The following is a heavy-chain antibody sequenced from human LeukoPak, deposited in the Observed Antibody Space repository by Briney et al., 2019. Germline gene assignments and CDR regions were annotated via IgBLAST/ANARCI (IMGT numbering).Heavy chain of an antibody. CDR2: ISGSGGST. CDR3: ANYGKGYCSSTSCSRYMDV. J-gene: IGHJ6*03. D-gene: IGHD2-2*01. V-gene: IGHV3-23*01. Sequence: PGGSLRLSCAASGFTFSSYGMSWVRQAPGKGLEWVSAISGSGGSTYYADSVKGRFTISRDNSKNTLYLQMNSLRAEDTAVYYCANYGKGYCSSTSCSRYMDVWGKGTTVTISS. CDR1: GFTFSSYG.